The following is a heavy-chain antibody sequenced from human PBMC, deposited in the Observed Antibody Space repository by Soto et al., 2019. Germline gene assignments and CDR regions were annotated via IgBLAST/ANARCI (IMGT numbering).Heavy chain of an antibody. CDR2: INHSGST. V-gene: IGHV4-34*01. Sequence: AXETLSLTCAVYGWSFSGYYWSWIRQPPGKGLDWIGEINHSGSTNYNPSLKSRVTISVDTSKNQLSLKLSSVTAADTAVYYCAREGVMGYCSSTSCPGRNFDYWGQGTLVTVSS. J-gene: IGHJ4*02. CDR3: AREGVMGYCSSTSCPGRNFDY. D-gene: IGHD2-2*01. CDR1: GWSFSGYY.